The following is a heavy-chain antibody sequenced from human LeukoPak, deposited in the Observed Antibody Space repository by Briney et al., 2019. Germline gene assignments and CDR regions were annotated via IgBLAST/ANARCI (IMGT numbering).Heavy chain of an antibody. CDR3: ARVGYSYGEAPFDY. CDR2: ISAYNGIT. V-gene: IGHV1-18*01. J-gene: IGHJ4*02. CDR1: GYSFTTYA. Sequence: ASVKVSCKASGYSFTTYAITWVRQAPGQGLEWMGWISAYNGITNYAQNLQGRVTMTTDTSTTTAYMELRSLRSEDTAVYYCARVGYSYGEAPFDYWGQGTLVTVSS. D-gene: IGHD5-18*01.